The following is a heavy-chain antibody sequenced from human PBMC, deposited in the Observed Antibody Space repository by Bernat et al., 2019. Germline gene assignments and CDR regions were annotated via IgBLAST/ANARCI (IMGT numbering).Heavy chain of an antibody. CDR3: AGDAEGRGRAFVS. J-gene: IGHJ3*02. D-gene: IGHD3-10*01. V-gene: IGHV3-64*01. CDR1: GFTFSSYA. Sequence: EVQLVESGGGLVQPGGSLRLSCAASGFTFSSYAMHWVRQAPGKGLEYVSAISSNGGSTYYANSVKGRFTISRDNSKNTLYLQMGSLRAEDMAVYYCAGDAEGRGRAFVSWGQGTMVTVSS. CDR2: ISSNGGST.